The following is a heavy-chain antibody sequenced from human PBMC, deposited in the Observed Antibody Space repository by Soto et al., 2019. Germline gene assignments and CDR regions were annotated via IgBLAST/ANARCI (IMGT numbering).Heavy chain of an antibody. CDR2: ISGSGGST. CDR1: GFTFSSYA. V-gene: IGHV3-23*01. CDR3: ARAYCSSTSCYIINWFDP. J-gene: IGHJ5*02. Sequence: GGSLSLSCASSGFTFSSYARSWVRQAPGKGLEWVSAISGSGGSTYYADSVKGRFTISRDNSTSTAYMELSSLRSEDTAVYYCARAYCSSTSCYIINWFDPWGQGTLVTVSS. D-gene: IGHD2-2*02.